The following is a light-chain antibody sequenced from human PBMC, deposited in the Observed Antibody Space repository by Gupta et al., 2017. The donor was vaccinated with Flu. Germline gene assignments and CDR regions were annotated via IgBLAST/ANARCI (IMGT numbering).Light chain of an antibody. CDR2: GAF. V-gene: IGKV1D-16*01. Sequence: EIQLTQSPSSLSASRGDSVTISCLATQDISTWLAWYQQKPGKAPQVLIFGAFNLQSGAPSRFSGGGSGTDFTLTISSLQPEDSATYYCQQYSSQPRTFGQGTRVEV. J-gene: IGKJ1*01. CDR3: QQYSSQPRT. CDR1: QDISTW.